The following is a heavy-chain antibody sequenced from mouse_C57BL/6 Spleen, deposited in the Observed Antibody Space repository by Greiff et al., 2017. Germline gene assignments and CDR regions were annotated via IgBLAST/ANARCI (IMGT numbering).Heavy chain of an antibody. CDR2: INPYNGGT. D-gene: IGHD3-2*02. V-gene: IGHV1-19*01. CDR3: ARAAQACAMDY. Sequence: EVMLVESGPVLVKPGASVKMSCKASGYTFTDYYMNWVKQSHGKSLEWIGVINPYNGGTSYNQQFKGKATLTVDKSSSTAYMELNSLTSEESAVYYCARAAQACAMDYWGQGTSVTVSS. CDR1: GYTFTDYY. J-gene: IGHJ4*01.